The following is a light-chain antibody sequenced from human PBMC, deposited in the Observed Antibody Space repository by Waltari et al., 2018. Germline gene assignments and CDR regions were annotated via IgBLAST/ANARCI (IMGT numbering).Light chain of an antibody. V-gene: IGKV2-28*01. CDR2: LGS. CDR1: QSLLHSNGNNY. CDR3: QQYYSTPQT. Sequence: DIVMTQSPLSLPVTPGEPASISCRSSQSLLHSNGNNYLNWYLQKPGQSPQVLIYLGSNRASGVPDRFSGSGSGTDFTLTISSLQAEDVAVYYCQQYYSTPQTFGQGTKLEIK. J-gene: IGKJ2*01.